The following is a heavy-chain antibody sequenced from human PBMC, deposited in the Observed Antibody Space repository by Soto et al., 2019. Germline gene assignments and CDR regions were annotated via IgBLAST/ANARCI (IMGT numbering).Heavy chain of an antibody. CDR1: GFTFGSYA. Sequence: PGGSLRLSCQVSGFTFGSYAMSLVRQAPGKGLECVSLVQSNHVTYYADSVRGRFTVSRDNSKNTLYLQMESLRVEDTALYYCAKWLRGGSYYCDFWGQGAMVTVSS. V-gene: IGHV3-23*01. CDR3: AKWLRGGSYYCDF. CDR2: VQSNHVT. D-gene: IGHD3-10*01. J-gene: IGHJ4*02.